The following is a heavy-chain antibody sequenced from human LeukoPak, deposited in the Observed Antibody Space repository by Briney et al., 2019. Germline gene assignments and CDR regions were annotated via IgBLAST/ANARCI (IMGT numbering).Heavy chain of an antibody. D-gene: IGHD3-10*01. CDR1: GFTFDDYG. V-gene: IGHV3-20*04. Sequence: GGSLRLSCAASGFTFDDYGMSWVRQAPGKGLEWVSGINWNGGSTGYADSVKGRFTVSRDNAKNSLYLQMNSLRAEDTALYYCARDRIRRVRGVYYVDVWGKGTTVTVSS. J-gene: IGHJ6*03. CDR2: INWNGGST. CDR3: ARDRIRRVRGVYYVDV.